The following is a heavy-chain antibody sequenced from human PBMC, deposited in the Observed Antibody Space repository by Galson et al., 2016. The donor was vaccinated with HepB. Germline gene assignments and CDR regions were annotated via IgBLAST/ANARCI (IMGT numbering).Heavy chain of an antibody. CDR3: TKGNYGMLTSSKFEF. V-gene: IGHV3-9*01. J-gene: IGHJ4*02. CDR1: GFTFEDFA. D-gene: IGHD4-17*01. Sequence: SLRLSCAASGFTFEDFAMHWVRQVPGKGLEWVSGISWKSDSLGYADSVRGRFTISRDNAKNFVYLELNSVNPEDTAFYYCTKGNYGMLTSSKFEFWGPGTLVTVSS. CDR2: ISWKSDSL.